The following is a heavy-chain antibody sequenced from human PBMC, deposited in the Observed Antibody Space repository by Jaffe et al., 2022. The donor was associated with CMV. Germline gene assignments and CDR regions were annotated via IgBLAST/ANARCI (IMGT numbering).Heavy chain of an antibody. CDR3: TRTAILWFGTDPYYMDV. CDR1: GFTFGDYA. Sequence: EVQLVESGGGLVQPGRSLRLSCTASGFTFGDYAMSWVRQAPGKGLEWVGFIRSKAYGGTTEYAASVKGRFTISRDDSKSIAYLQMNSLKTEDTAVYYCTRTAILWFGTDPYYMDVWGKGTTVTVSS. V-gene: IGHV3-49*04. D-gene: IGHD3-10*01. J-gene: IGHJ6*03. CDR2: IRSKAYGGTT.